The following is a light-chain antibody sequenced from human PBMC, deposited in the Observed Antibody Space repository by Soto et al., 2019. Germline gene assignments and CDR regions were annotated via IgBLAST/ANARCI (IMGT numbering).Light chain of an antibody. CDR3: SSYPDSSNYV. J-gene: IGLJ1*01. CDR1: SSDLAIYNY. V-gene: IGLV2-14*01. Sequence: QSVLTQPASVSGSPGQSITISCTGTSSDLAIYNYVSWYQQQPGKAPKLMIYQVTNRPSGVSNRFSGSRSGNTASLTISGLQAEDEADYYCSSYPDSSNYVFGTGTKLTVL. CDR2: QVT.